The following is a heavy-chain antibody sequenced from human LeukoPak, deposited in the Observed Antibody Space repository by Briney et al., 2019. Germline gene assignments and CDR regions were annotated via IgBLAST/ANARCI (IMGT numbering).Heavy chain of an antibody. CDR3: AKGGPVEFSSSWYIGFDP. Sequence: GGSLRLSCAASGFTFSSYAMSWVRQAPGKGLEWVSAISGSGGSIYYADSVKGRFTISRDNSKNTLYLQMNSLRAEDTAVYYCAKGGPVEFSSSWYIGFDPWGQGTLVTVSS. D-gene: IGHD6-13*01. J-gene: IGHJ5*02. V-gene: IGHV3-23*01. CDR1: GFTFSSYA. CDR2: ISGSGGSI.